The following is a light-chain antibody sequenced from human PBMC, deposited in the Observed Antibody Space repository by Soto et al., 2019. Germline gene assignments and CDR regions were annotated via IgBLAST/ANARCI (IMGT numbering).Light chain of an antibody. CDR1: QSIRSY. V-gene: IGKV1-39*01. CDR2: AAS. Sequence: DIQMTQSPSSLSTSVGDRVTITCRASQSIRSYLNWYQQRPGKAPKLLIYAASSLQSGVPSRFSGRGSGTIFTLTINSLQPEDFATYYCQQSYSYPFTFGPGTKVDIK. J-gene: IGKJ3*01. CDR3: QQSYSYPFT.